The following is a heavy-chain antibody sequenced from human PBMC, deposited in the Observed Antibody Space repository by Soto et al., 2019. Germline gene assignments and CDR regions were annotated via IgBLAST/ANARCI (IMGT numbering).Heavy chain of an antibody. D-gene: IGHD6-13*01. J-gene: IGHJ4*02. CDR2: ISAYNGNT. CDR1: GYTFTSYG. CDR3: ARHSTGYSSSWYFGDY. Sequence: QVQLVQSGAEVKKPGAPVKVSCKASGYTFTSYGISWVRQAPGQGLEWMGWISAYNGNTNYAQKLQGRVTMTTDTSTSTAYMELRSLRSDDTAVYYCARHSTGYSSSWYFGDYWGQGTLVTVSS. V-gene: IGHV1-18*01.